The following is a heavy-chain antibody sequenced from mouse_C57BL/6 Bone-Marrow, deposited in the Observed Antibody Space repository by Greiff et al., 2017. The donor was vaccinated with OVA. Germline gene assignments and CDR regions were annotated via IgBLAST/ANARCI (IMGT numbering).Heavy chain of an antibody. CDR1: GFSLTSYA. V-gene: IGHV2-9-1*01. J-gene: IGHJ4*01. Sequence: QVQLKQSGPGLVAPSQSLSITCTVSGFSLTSYAISWVRQPPGKGLEWLGVIWTGGGTNYNSALKSRLSISKDNSKSQVFLKMNSLQTDDTARYYCARNDYDEGYYAMDYWGQGTSVTVSS. CDR3: ARNDYDEGYYAMDY. CDR2: IWTGGGT. D-gene: IGHD2-4*01.